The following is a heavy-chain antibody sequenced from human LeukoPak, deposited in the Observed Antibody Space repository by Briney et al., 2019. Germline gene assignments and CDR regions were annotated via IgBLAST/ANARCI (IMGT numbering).Heavy chain of an antibody. CDR1: GDSTIYNY. J-gene: IGHJ6*03. D-gene: IGHD3-3*01. V-gene: IGHV4-4*07. CDR3: ARGPGVFGRIWYMDV. CDR2: IFSDGKI. Sequence: PSEALSLTCSVSGDSTIYNYWSWIRQPAGKGLEWIGRIFSDGKINYSPSLESRVTMSVDNAKNQFSLRLSSVTAADTAVYYCARGPGVFGRIWYMDVWGQGTTVSVSS.